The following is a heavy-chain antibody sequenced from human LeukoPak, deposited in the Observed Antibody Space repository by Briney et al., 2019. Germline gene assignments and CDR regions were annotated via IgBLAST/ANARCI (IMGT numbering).Heavy chain of an antibody. Sequence: PGGSLRLSCSASGFTFTTYGMNWVRQAPGKGLEWVSSITTGIGYTYYAASVKGRFTISRDNAKNSLYLEMNGLRVEDPAVYYCARGRYFDLWGRGTLVTVSS. J-gene: IGHJ2*01. CDR3: ARGRYFDL. V-gene: IGHV3-21*01. CDR2: ITTGIGYT. CDR1: GFTFTTYG.